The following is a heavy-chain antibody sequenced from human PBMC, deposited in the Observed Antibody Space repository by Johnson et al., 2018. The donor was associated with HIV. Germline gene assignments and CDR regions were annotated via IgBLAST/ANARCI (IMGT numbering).Heavy chain of an antibody. J-gene: IGHJ3*02. V-gene: IGHV3-7*01. D-gene: IGHD3-10*01. CDR3: ARHRAAVLWFREGDTFDI. CDR2: IKQAGSEK. CDR1: GFPFSSYG. Sequence: VQLVESGGGLVQPGGSLRLSCATSGFPFSSYGMNWVRQAPGKGLEWVANIKQAGSEKYYVDSVKGRFTIPRDNAKNSLYLQMNSLRAEDTAVYYCARHRAAVLWFREGDTFDIWGQGTMVTVSS.